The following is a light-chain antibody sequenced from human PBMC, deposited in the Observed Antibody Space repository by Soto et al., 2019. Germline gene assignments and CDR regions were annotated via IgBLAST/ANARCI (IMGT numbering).Light chain of an antibody. CDR3: AAWDDSLNGPL. CDR1: RSNIGGNT. J-gene: IGLJ3*02. CDR2: SNN. Sequence: QPVLTQPPSASGTPGQRVTISCSGSRSNIGGNTVNWYQQLPGTAPKVLIYSNNQRPSGVPDRFSGSKSGTSASLAISGLQPEDEADYYCAAWDDSLNGPLFGGGTKLTVL. V-gene: IGLV1-44*01.